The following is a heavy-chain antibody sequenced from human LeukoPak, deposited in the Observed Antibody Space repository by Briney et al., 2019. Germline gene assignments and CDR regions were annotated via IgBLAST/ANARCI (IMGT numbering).Heavy chain of an antibody. Sequence: ASVKVSCKLSGYTLTELSMHWVRQAPGKGLEWTGGFDPEDGETIYAQKFQGRVTMTEDTSTDTAYMELSSLRSEDTAVYYCATDRLAYGDYAFDYWGQGTLVTVSS. CDR2: FDPEDGET. J-gene: IGHJ4*02. CDR1: GYTLTELS. V-gene: IGHV1-24*01. CDR3: ATDRLAYGDYAFDY. D-gene: IGHD4-17*01.